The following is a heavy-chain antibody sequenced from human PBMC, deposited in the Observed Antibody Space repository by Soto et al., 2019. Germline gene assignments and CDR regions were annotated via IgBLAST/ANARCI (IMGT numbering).Heavy chain of an antibody. J-gene: IGHJ4*02. V-gene: IGHV1-2*04. Sequence: QVQLVQSGAEVKKPGASVKVSCKASVYTFTGYCMHWVRQAPGQGLEWMGWINPNSGGTNYAQKFQGWVTMTRDTTISTAYMELSRLRSDDTAVYYCARGSGGDYLTHFDYWGQGTLVTVSS. CDR2: INPNSGGT. D-gene: IGHD2-21*02. CDR1: VYTFTGYC. CDR3: ARGSGGDYLTHFDY.